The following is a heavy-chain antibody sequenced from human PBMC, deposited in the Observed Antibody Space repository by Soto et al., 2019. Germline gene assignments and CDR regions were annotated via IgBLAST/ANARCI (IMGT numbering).Heavy chain of an antibody. Sequence: EVQLVESGGGLVQPGGSLRLSCAASGFSVSSYWMSWVRQAPGKGLEWVANIKQDGSAKYYVESVEGRFTISRENAKNSVFLQVDSLRAEDTAVYYCAPWGRTCNSSSCYGAYWGQGTLVTVSS. CDR1: GFSVSSYW. D-gene: IGHD2-2*01. CDR2: IKQDGSAK. V-gene: IGHV3-7*01. J-gene: IGHJ4*02. CDR3: APWGRTCNSSSCYGAY.